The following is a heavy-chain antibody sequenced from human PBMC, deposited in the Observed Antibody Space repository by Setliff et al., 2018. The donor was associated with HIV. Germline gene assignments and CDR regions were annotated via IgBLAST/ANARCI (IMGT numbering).Heavy chain of an antibody. J-gene: IGHJ4*02. CDR2: TTNKADSYNT. D-gene: IGHD2-15*01. CDR3: VRGLGSEFDS. Sequence: GGSLRLSCAASGFTFSDHYMDWVRQAPGKGLEWVGRTTNKADSYNTNYAASVKGRFTIARDDSKKSLYLQMNSLKIEDTAVYYCVRGLGSEFDSWGQGTLVTVSS. CDR1: GFTFSDHY. V-gene: IGHV3-72*01.